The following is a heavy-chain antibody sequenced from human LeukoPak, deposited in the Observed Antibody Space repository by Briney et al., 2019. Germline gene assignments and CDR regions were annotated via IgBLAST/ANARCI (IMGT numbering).Heavy chain of an antibody. Sequence: SETLSLTCTVSGGSIRSSSNYWAWIRQPPGKGLEWIGSMFYSGSPYYNPSLKSRVTISADTSKNQFSLKLTSVTATDTAVYYCAREGFWSGYDSWGQGTRVTVSS. CDR1: GGSIRSSSNY. CDR3: AREGFWSGYDS. CDR2: MFYSGSP. D-gene: IGHD3-3*01. V-gene: IGHV4-39*01. J-gene: IGHJ4*02.